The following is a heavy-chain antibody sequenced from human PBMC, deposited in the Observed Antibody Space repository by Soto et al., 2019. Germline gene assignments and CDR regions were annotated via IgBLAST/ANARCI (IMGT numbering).Heavy chain of an antibody. CDR2: IIPIFGTA. CDR3: ARDLYGDYPTGTAMDV. D-gene: IGHD4-17*01. V-gene: IGHV1-69*13. Sequence: ASVKVSCKASGGTFSSYAISWVRQAPGQGLEWMGGIIPIFGTANYAQKFQGRVTITADESTSTAYMELSSLRSEDTAVYYCARDLYGDYPTGTAMDVWGQGTTVTVSS. CDR1: GGTFSSYA. J-gene: IGHJ6*02.